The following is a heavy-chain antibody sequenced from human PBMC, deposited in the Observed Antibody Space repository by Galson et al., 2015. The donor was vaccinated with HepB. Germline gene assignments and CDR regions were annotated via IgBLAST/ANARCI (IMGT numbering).Heavy chain of an antibody. D-gene: IGHD6-19*01. CDR1: GFTFSSYN. CDR2: ISSSSNYI. V-gene: IGHV3-21*01. Sequence: LRLSCAASGFTFSSYNMNWVRQAPGKGLEWVSSISSSSNYISYADSVKGRFTISRDNAKNSLYLQMNSLRVEDTAVYYCARDWGIAVAGTWWFDPWGQGTLVTVSS. CDR3: ARDWGIAVAGTWWFDP. J-gene: IGHJ5*02.